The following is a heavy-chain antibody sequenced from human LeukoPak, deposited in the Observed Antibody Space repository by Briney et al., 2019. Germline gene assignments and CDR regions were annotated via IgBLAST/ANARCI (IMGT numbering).Heavy chain of an antibody. CDR1: GYTLTELS. V-gene: IGHV1-24*01. CDR2: FDPEDGET. J-gene: IGHJ6*02. D-gene: IGHD1-26*01. Sequence: ASVKVSCKVSGYTLTELSMHWVRQAPGKGLEWMGGFDPEDGETIYAQKFQGRVTMTEDTSTDTAYMELSSLRSEDTAVYYCATDITLELPQGYYHYGMDVWGQGTTVTVSS. CDR3: ATDITLELPQGYYHYGMDV.